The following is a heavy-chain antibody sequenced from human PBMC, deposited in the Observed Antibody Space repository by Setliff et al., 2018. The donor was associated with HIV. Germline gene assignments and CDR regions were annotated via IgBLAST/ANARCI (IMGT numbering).Heavy chain of an antibody. V-gene: IGHV3-7*04. CDR3: LRERNFWSRSPG. D-gene: IGHD3-3*01. CDR1: GFTFSRYW. Sequence: GGSLRLSCTASGFTFSRYWMSWVRQAPGKGLEWVANIKQDGSEKYYVDSVKGRLTISRDNAKNSLSLQMNSLRAEDTAVYYCLRERNFWSRSPGWGQGTLVTVSS. CDR2: IKQDGSEK. J-gene: IGHJ4*02.